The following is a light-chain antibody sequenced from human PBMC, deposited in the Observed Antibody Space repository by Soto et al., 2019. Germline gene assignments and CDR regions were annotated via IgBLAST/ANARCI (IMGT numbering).Light chain of an antibody. V-gene: IGKV1-39*01. Sequence: DIQMTQSPSSLSASVGDEVTITCRASQTIMTYLNWYQLKPGKPLRLLIYAASSLQSGVPSRFSGSGSGTDFTLTISSLQPEDFATYSCQQSYNSPQTFGQGTKVEIK. CDR1: QTIMTY. CDR3: QQSYNSPQT. CDR2: AAS. J-gene: IGKJ1*01.